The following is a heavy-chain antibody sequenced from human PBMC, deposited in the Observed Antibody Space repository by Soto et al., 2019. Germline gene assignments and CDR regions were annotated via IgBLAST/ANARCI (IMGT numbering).Heavy chain of an antibody. J-gene: IGHJ4*02. V-gene: IGHV1-2*04. CDR1: GYTFTGYY. CDR2: INPNSGDT. D-gene: IGHD3-22*01. Sequence: ASVKVSCKASGYTFTGYYLHWVRQAPGQGPEWMGWINPNSGDTIYAQKFQGWVTMTRDTSINTAYMELGRLRSDDTAVYYCARARVYYDTGGYFNSWGQGTLVTVSS. CDR3: ARARVYYDTGGYFNS.